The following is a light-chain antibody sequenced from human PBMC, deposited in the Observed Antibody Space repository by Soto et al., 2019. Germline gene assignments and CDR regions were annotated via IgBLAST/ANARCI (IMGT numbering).Light chain of an antibody. V-gene: IGKV1-39*01. CDR3: QQSYSAPLT. CDR2: AAS. Sequence: DIQMTQSPSSLSASIGDRVTIACRASQYINTYLNWYQQKPGKAPKLLIYAASSLQSGVPSRFSGSGSGTDFTLIITSLQPEDFATYSRQQSYSAPLTFGGGTKVDIK. J-gene: IGKJ4*01. CDR1: QYINTY.